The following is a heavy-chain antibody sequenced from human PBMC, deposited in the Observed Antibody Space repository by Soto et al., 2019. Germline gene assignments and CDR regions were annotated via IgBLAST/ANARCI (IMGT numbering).Heavy chain of an antibody. CDR3: ARDNLAVQGAFDH. CDR1: GFVFSDFQ. D-gene: IGHD3-10*02. Sequence: PGGSLRLSCAASGFVFSDFQLNWVRQAPGRGLEWLASITGTSAFLFYADSIKGRFTISRDNPKNILFLQMDSLGPEDTAVYYCARDNLAVQGAFDHWGQGALVTVSS. CDR2: ITGTSAFL. V-gene: IGHV3-21*01. J-gene: IGHJ4*02.